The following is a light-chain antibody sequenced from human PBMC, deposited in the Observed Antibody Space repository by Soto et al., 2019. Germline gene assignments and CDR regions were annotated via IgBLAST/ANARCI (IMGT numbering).Light chain of an antibody. CDR2: DND. V-gene: IGLV1-51*01. Sequence: QSVLTQPPSVSAAPGQKVTISCSGSSSNIGNNHASWYQHLPGTAPKLLIFDNDKRPSGIPDRFSGSKSGTSATLGITGLQTGDEADYYCGTWDSSLSAWVFGGGIKLTVL. CDR3: GTWDSSLSAWV. J-gene: IGLJ3*02. CDR1: SSNIGNNH.